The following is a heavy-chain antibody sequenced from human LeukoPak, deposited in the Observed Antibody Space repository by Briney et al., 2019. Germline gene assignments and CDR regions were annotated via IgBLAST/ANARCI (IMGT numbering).Heavy chain of an antibody. CDR2: MSPNSGNT. J-gene: IGHJ5*02. Sequence: ASVKVSCKASGYTFTSYDINWVRQATGQGLEWMGWMSPNSGNTGYAQKFQGRVTMTRNTSISTAYMELSSLRSEDTAVYYCARGRGYCSSTSCYRWFDPWGQGTLVTVSS. V-gene: IGHV1-8*01. CDR3: ARGRGYCSSTSCYRWFDP. CDR1: GYTFTSYD. D-gene: IGHD2-2*02.